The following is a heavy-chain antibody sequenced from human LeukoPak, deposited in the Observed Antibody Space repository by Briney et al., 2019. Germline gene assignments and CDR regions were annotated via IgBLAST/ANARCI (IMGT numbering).Heavy chain of an antibody. V-gene: IGHV1-8*01. Sequence: ASVKVSCKASGYTFTSHDINWVRQATGQGLEWMGWMNPNSGNTGYAQKFQGRVTMTRNTSISTAYMELSSLRSEDTALYYCARAAYDSSGYYSDWGQGTLVTVSS. CDR1: GYTFTSHD. D-gene: IGHD3-22*01. CDR2: MNPNSGNT. J-gene: IGHJ4*02. CDR3: ARAAYDSSGYYSD.